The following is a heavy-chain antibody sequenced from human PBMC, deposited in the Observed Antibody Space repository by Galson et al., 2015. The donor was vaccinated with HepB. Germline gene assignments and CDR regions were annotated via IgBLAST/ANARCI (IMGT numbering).Heavy chain of an antibody. CDR1: GYTFKSYG. V-gene: IGHV1-18*01. CDR3: ARGGIVVVPAARIWAFDI. J-gene: IGHJ3*02. CDR2: INPYNGNT. D-gene: IGHD2-2*01. Sequence: SVKVSCKASGYTFKSYGMSWVRQAPGQGLEWMGWINPYNGNTKYAQKLQGRVTMTTVTSTSTAYMELRSLRYDDTAVYYCARGGIVVVPAARIWAFDIWGQGTMVTVSS.